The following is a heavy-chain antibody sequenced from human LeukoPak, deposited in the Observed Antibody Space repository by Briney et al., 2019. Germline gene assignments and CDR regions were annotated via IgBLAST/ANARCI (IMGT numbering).Heavy chain of an antibody. CDR3: ARGTGYYYYYDAMDV. D-gene: IGHD2-8*02. CDR2: ISYDGSSK. CDR1: GFTFSSYA. V-gene: IGHV3-30-3*01. J-gene: IGHJ6*02. Sequence: GTSLRLSCAASGFTFSSYAMHWVRQAPGKGLEWVAVISYDGSSKSYADSVKDRFTISRDNSKNTLSLQMNRPRTEDTAVYFCARGTGYYYYYDAMDVWGQGSTVTVSS.